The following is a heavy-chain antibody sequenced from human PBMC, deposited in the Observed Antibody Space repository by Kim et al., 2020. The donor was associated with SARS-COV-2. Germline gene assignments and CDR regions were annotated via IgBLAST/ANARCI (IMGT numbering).Heavy chain of an antibody. CDR2: IFPGDSDT. Sequence: GESLKISCKASGYSFLSYWIGWVRQMPGKGLEWMGIIFPGDSDTKYSPSFQGQVTISADTSISTISLHWSSLKASYTAMYYCARTTVATLGYGFDVWGQG. CDR1: GYSFLSYW. D-gene: IGHD4-17*01. J-gene: IGHJ6*02. V-gene: IGHV5-51*01. CDR3: ARTTVATLGYGFDV.